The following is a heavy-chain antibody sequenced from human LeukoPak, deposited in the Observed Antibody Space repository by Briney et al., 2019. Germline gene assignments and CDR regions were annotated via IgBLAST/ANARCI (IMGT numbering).Heavy chain of an antibody. CDR1: GFSVSTNY. Sequence: GGSLRLSCAVSGFSVSTNYMSWVRQAPGKGLEWVSVIYIDGNTYYADSVKGRFTISRDNSKNTVFLQMNSLRAGDTAVYYCARDREVVTAKAQMDVWGKGTTVTVFS. D-gene: IGHD2-21*02. V-gene: IGHV3-53*01. CDR2: IYIDGNT. CDR3: ARDREVVTAKAQMDV. J-gene: IGHJ6*04.